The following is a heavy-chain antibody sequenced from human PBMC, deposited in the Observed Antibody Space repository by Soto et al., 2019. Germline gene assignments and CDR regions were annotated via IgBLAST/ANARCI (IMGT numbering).Heavy chain of an antibody. Sequence: SETLSLTCTVSGCSISSIRYYWVWIRQPPGKGLEWIGSIYYSGSTYYNPSLKSRVTISVDTSKNQFSLKLSSVTAADTAVYYCASLWFGEKGSTYNYFGMDVLVQGTTVT. J-gene: IGHJ6*02. CDR1: GCSISSIRYY. CDR2: IYYSGST. D-gene: IGHD3-10*01. V-gene: IGHV4-39*01. CDR3: ASLWFGEKGSTYNYFGMDV.